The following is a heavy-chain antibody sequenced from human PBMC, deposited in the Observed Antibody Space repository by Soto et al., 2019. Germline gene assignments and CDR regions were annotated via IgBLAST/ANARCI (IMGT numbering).Heavy chain of an antibody. CDR2: ISGTGRVT. CDR3: AKDVHYDIVTGIEYFHH. J-gene: IGHJ1*01. CDR1: EFTFSSYA. D-gene: IGHD3-9*01. Sequence: GGSLRLSCGASEFTFSSYAMSWVRQAPGKGLEWVSGISGTGRVTNYADSVRGRFTISRDNSKNTLYLQMSSPRAEDTAIYYCAKDVHYDIVTGIEYFHHWGQGALVTVSS. V-gene: IGHV3-23*01.